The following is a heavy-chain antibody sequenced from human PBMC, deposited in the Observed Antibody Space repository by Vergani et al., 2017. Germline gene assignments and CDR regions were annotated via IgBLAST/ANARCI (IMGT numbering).Heavy chain of an antibody. CDR2: MNPNSGNT. V-gene: IGHV1-8*01. CDR3: ARRGPLRRVVIINSWGYYMDV. J-gene: IGHJ6*03. D-gene: IGHD3-3*01. Sequence: QVQLVQSGAEVKKPGASVKVSCKASGYTFTSYDINWVRQATGQGLEWMGWMNPNSGNTGYAQKCQGRVTMTRNTSISAAYMELSSLRSEDTAVYYCARRGPLRRVVIINSWGYYMDVWGKGTTVTVSS. CDR1: GYTFTSYD.